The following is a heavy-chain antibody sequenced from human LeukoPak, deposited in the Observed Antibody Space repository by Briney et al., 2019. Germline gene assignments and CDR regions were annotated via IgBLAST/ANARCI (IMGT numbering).Heavy chain of an antibody. CDR1: GGSISSYY. CDR2: IYTSGST. Sequence: PSETLSLTCTVSGGSISSYYWSWIRKPAGKGLEWIGRIYTSGSTNYNPSLKSRVTMSVDTSKNQFSLKLSSVTAADTAVYYCARVRSSGWLGREYYFDYWGQGTLVTVSS. CDR3: ARVRSSGWLGREYYFDY. J-gene: IGHJ4*02. D-gene: IGHD6-19*01. V-gene: IGHV4-4*07.